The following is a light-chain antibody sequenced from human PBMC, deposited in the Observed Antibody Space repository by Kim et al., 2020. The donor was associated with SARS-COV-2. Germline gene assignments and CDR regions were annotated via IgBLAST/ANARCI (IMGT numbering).Light chain of an antibody. V-gene: IGLV3-19*01. J-gene: IGLJ3*02. Sequence: ALGQTVRIKCKEDSLGNYYAGWYQQKPRQAPVVVIYGRNDRPSGIPDRFSGSNSGNTASLTITGAQAEDEADYYCNSRDSSGNHLVFGGGTQLTVL. CDR2: GRN. CDR3: NSRDSSGNHLV. CDR1: SLGNYY.